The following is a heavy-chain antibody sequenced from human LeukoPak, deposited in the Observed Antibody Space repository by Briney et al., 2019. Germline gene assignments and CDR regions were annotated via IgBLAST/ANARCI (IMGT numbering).Heavy chain of an antibody. D-gene: IGHD4-17*01. J-gene: IGHJ5*02. CDR2: ICYDGTNK. V-gene: IGHV3-33*01. CDR1: GFSFSSYG. CDR3: ARPAHDYGDLPTWFDP. Sequence: GGSLRLSCAASGFSFSSYGMHWVRQAPGKGLEWVAVICYDGTNKYYADSVKGRFTISRDNSKNTLYLQMNSLRAEDTAVYYCARPAHDYGDLPTWFDPWGQGTLVTVSS.